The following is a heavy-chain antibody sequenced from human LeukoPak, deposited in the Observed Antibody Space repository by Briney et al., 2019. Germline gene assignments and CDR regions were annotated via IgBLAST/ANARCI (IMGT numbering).Heavy chain of an antibody. D-gene: IGHD4/OR15-4a*01. CDR1: GYSFTTYW. CDR3: ARGFYGGYYYYYNMDV. CDR2: IYPGDSDT. J-gene: IGHJ6*03. Sequence: GESLKISCKGSGYSFTTYWIGWVRQMPGKGLEWMGIIYPGDSDTRYSPSFQGQVTISADRSISTAYLQWSSLKASDTAMYYCARGFYGGYYYYYNMDVWGKGTTVTVSS. V-gene: IGHV5-51*01.